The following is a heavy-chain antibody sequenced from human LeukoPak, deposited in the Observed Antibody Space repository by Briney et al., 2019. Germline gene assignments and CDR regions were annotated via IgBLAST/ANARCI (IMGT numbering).Heavy chain of an antibody. CDR1: GYTFTSYG. D-gene: IGHD5-24*01. CDR2: ISAYNGNT. J-gene: IGHJ4*02. Sequence: ASVKVSCKASGYTFTSYGISWVRQAPGQGLEWMGWISAYNGNTNYAQKLQGRVTMTTDTSTSTAYTELRSLRSDDTAVYYCARENGYNKLFDYWGQGTLVTVSS. CDR3: ARENGYNKLFDY. V-gene: IGHV1-18*01.